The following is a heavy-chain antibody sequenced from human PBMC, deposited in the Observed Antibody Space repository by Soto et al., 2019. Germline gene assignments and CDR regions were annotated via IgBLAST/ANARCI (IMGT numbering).Heavy chain of an antibody. CDR2: INHSEST. Sequence: QVQLQQWGAGLLKPSETLSLTCAVYGGSFSGYYWSWIRQSPGKGLEWIGEINHSESTNYIPSLKSRVTISVDTSKNQFTLKLSSVTAADTAVYYCARGSRGYSYGYVTYYFDYWGQGTLVTVSS. J-gene: IGHJ4*02. V-gene: IGHV4-34*01. CDR1: GGSFSGYY. CDR3: ARGSRGYSYGYVTYYFDY. D-gene: IGHD5-18*01.